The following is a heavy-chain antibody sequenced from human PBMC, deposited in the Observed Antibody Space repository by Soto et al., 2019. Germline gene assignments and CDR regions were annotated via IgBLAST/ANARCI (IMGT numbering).Heavy chain of an antibody. CDR2: IYYSGST. D-gene: IGHD5-18*01. J-gene: IGHJ4*02. CDR3: ARWDTAMVNFYY. CDR1: GGYISSGGYY. Sequence: QVQLQESGPGLVKPSQTLSLTCTVSGGYISSGGYYWRWIRQHPGKGLEWIGYIYYSGSTYYNPSLKSRVTISVDTSKNQFSMKLSSVAAADTAVYYCARWDTAMVNFYYWGQGTLVTVSS. V-gene: IGHV4-31*03.